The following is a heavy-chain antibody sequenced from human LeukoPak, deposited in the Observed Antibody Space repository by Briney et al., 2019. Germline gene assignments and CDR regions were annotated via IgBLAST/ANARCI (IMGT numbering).Heavy chain of an antibody. V-gene: IGHV3-30*04. CDR2: ISDDGSNK. CDR3: ASVDDLDAFAM. Sequence: PGRSLRLSCAASGFTFSSYAMHWVRQAPGKGLEWVAVISDDGSNKYYADPVKGRFTISRDNSKNTLYLQMNSLRAEDTAVYYCASVDDLDAFAMWGQGTMATVFS. CDR1: GFTFSSYA. D-gene: IGHD5-12*01. J-gene: IGHJ3*02.